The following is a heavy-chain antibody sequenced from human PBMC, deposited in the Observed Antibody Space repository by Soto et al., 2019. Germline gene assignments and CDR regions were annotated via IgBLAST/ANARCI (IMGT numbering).Heavy chain of an antibody. CDR2: MNPNSGNT. CDR1: GYTFTRYD. J-gene: IGHJ4*02. CDR3: ARGIGAAAGIVDY. Sequence: SVKVSWKAPGYTFTRYDINLVRQATGQGLEWMGWMNPNSGNTGYAQKFQGRVTMTSNTSISTAYMELSSLRSEDTAVYYCARGIGAAAGIVDYWGQGTLVTVSS. V-gene: IGHV1-8*01. D-gene: IGHD6-13*01.